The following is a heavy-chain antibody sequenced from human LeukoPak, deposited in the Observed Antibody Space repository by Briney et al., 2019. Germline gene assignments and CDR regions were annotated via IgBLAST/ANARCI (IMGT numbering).Heavy chain of an antibody. CDR1: GVTFSSYW. D-gene: IGHD1-1*01. J-gene: IGHJ6*02. CDR3: ARGTHWNEPPYGMDV. V-gene: IGHV3-48*02. CDR2: ISSSRSSI. Sequence: GGSLRLSCAASGVTFSSYWRSWVRQAPGKGLEWIPYISSSRSSIYYADSVKGRFTISRDNAKNSLYLQMNSLRDEDTAVYYCARGTHWNEPPYGMDVWGQGTTVTVSS.